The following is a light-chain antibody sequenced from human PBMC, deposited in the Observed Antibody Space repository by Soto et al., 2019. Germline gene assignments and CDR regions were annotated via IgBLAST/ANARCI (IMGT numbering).Light chain of an antibody. Sequence: DIQMTQSPSSLSASVGDRVTITCLASQSIRSYLNWYQQKPGKAPKLLIYAASSLQSGVPSRFSGSGSGTDFTLTISSLQPEDFATYYCQQSYKTPHTFGQGTRLEI. CDR3: QQSYKTPHT. V-gene: IGKV1-39*01. J-gene: IGKJ5*01. CDR2: AAS. CDR1: QSIRSY.